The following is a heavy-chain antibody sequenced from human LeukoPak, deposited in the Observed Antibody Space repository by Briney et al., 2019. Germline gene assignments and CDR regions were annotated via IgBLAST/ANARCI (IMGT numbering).Heavy chain of an antibody. Sequence: ASVKVSCKASGYTFTGYYMHWVRQAPGQGLEWMGGIIPIFGTANYAQKFQGRVTITTDESTSTAYMELSSLRSEDTAVYYCASLAVADGFDYWGQGTLVTVS. CDR3: ASLAVADGFDY. V-gene: IGHV1-69*05. J-gene: IGHJ4*02. CDR1: GYTFTGYY. D-gene: IGHD6-19*01. CDR2: IIPIFGTA.